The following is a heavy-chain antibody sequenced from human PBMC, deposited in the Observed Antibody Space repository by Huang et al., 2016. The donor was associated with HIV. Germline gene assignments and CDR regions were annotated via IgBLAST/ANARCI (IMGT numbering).Heavy chain of an antibody. D-gene: IGHD6-13*01. J-gene: IGHJ4*02. V-gene: IGHV4-39*01. CDR1: GDFISSTNYY. CDR2: VYQSGST. Sequence: QLQLQESGPGQVKPSETLSLTCTVSGDFISSTNYYWGWIRQSPGKGLEGVGSVYQSGSTNYNPSLKIRVTLSVDTSRNQFSLRLNSVTAADTAVYYCASQHIGAAATWFWGRGTQVAVSS. CDR3: ASQHIGAAATWF.